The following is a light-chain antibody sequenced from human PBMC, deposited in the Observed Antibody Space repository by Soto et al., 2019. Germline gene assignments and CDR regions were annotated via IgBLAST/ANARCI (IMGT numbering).Light chain of an antibody. V-gene: IGKV3-20*01. J-gene: IGKJ3*01. CDR3: QQYGSSPFT. Sequence: EIVLTQSPGTLCLSPGERATLSCRASQSVSSTYLAWYQQKPGQAPRLLIYGASSRATGIPDRFSGSGSGTDVTLTISRLEPEDFAVYYCQQYGSSPFTFGPGTKVDIK. CDR2: GAS. CDR1: QSVSSTY.